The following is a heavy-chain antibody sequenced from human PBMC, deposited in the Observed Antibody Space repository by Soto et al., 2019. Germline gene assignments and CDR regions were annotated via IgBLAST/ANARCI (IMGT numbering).Heavy chain of an antibody. D-gene: IGHD2-8*02. CDR2: INHSGST. J-gene: IGHJ4*02. CDR3: ARDNITGFFDH. V-gene: IGHV4-34*01. Sequence: PSETLSLTCAVYGGSFSGYYWTWIRQPPGTGLEWIGEINHSGSTNYNPSLKSRVTISVDTSKNQFSLKLTSVTAADTAVYYCARDNITGFFDHWGEGTLVTVSS. CDR1: GGSFSGYY.